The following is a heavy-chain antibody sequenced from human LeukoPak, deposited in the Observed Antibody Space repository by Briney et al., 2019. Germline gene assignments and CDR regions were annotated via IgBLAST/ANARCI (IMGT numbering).Heavy chain of an antibody. CDR3: ARLLYCSSTSCYPQFDV. CDR2: IYYSGST. V-gene: IGHV4-39*07. D-gene: IGHD2-2*01. CDR1: GGSISSSSYY. J-gene: IGHJ6*02. Sequence: SETLSLTCTVSGGSISSSSYYWGWIRQPPGKGLEWIGSIYYSGSTYYNPSLKSRVTISVDTSKNQFSLKLSSVTAADTAVYYCARLLYCSSTSCYPQFDVWGQGTTVTVSS.